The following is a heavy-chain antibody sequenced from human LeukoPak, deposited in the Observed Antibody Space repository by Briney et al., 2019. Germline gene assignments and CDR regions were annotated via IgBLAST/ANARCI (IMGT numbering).Heavy chain of an antibody. CDR3: LVTTRSRGFDY. J-gene: IGHJ4*02. Sequence: PGGSLRLSCAASGFTFSSYWMSWVRQAPRKGLEWVANIRQDGSVQNYVDSVKGRFTISRDNPKNSVYLQMSSLRAEDTAVYYCLVTTRSRGFDYWGQGTLATVSS. V-gene: IGHV3-7*01. D-gene: IGHD1/OR15-1a*01. CDR1: GFTFSSYW. CDR2: IRQDGSVQ.